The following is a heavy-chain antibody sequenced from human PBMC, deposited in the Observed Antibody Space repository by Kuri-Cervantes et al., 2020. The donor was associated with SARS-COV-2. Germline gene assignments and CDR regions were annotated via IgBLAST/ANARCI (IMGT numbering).Heavy chain of an antibody. CDR2: VRGKANNYAT. CDR1: GFLFSASA. D-gene: IGHD3-10*01. J-gene: IGHJ4*02. CDR3: ARDSSPGLLWFGELLIPVSLDY. Sequence: GGSLRLSCEVSGFLFSASAIHWVRQGSGKGLEWVGRVRGKANNYATAYAASVKGRFTISRDNSKNTLYLQMNSLRAEDTAVYYCARDSSPGLLWFGELLIPVSLDYWGQGTLVTVSS. V-gene: IGHV3-73*01.